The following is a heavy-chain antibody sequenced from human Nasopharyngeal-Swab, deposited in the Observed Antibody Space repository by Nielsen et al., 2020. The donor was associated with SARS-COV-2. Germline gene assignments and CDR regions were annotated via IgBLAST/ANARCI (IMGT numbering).Heavy chain of an antibody. V-gene: IGHV4-34*01. Sequence: GSLRLSCAASGFTFSSYSMNWVRQAPGKGLEWIGEINHSGSTNYNPSLKSRVTISVDPSKNQFSLKLHSVTAADTAVYYCARVLVSLTGDLDSWGRGTPVTVSS. J-gene: IGHJ4*02. D-gene: IGHD3-10*01. CDR1: GFTFSSYS. CDR3: ARVLVSLTGDLDS. CDR2: INHSGST.